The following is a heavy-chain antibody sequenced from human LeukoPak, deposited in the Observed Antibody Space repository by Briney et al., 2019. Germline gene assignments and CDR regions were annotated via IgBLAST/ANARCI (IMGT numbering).Heavy chain of an antibody. D-gene: IGHD3-22*01. Sequence: PGGSLRLSCAASGFTFTTYGMHWVRQAPGKGLEWVAVISYDGSYEYYVDSVRGRFTISRDNSKNTLYLQMNSLRAEDTAVYYCAKPPSRSYYDSSGYYLYYFDYWGQGTLVTVSS. V-gene: IGHV3-30*18. CDR3: AKPPSRSYYDSSGYYLYYFDY. CDR1: GFTFTTYG. CDR2: ISYDGSYE. J-gene: IGHJ4*02.